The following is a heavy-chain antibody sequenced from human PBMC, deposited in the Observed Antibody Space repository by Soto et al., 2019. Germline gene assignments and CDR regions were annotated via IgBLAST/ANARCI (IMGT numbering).Heavy chain of an antibody. CDR3: ASSHNHNYYYYGMDV. Sequence: ASVKVSCKASGYTFTSYAMHWVRQAPGQRLEWKGWINAGNGNTKYSQKFQGRVTITRDTSASTAYMELSSLRSEDTAVYYCASSHNHNYYYYGMDVWGQGTTVTVS. CDR2: INAGNGNT. D-gene: IGHD1-20*01. CDR1: GYTFTSYA. V-gene: IGHV1-3*01. J-gene: IGHJ6*02.